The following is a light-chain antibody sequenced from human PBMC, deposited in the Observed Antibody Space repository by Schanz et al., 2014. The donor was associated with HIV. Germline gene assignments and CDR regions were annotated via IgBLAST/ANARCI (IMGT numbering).Light chain of an antibody. Sequence: IVLTQSPGTLSLSPGERATLSCRASQSVSSNFLAWYQQKPGQAPRLLIYGASIRATDIPARFSGSGSGTEFTLTISSLQSEDFAVYYCQQYNNWPYTFGQGTKLEIK. CDR3: QQYNNWPYT. CDR2: GAS. CDR1: QSVSSN. J-gene: IGKJ2*01. V-gene: IGKV3-15*01.